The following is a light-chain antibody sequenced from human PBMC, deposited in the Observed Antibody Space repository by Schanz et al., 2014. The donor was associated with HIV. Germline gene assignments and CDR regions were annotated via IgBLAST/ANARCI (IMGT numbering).Light chain of an antibody. J-gene: IGLJ2*01. CDR3: SPYTSRNTLL. CDR1: NSDVGSYNL. Sequence: QSALTQPASVSGSPGQSITISCTGANSDVGSYNLVSWYQQHPGKAPKLMIFEVSKRPSGISNRFSGSKSGNTASLTISGLQAEDEADYYCSPYTSRNTLLFGGGTKLTVL. CDR2: EVS. V-gene: IGLV2-14*02.